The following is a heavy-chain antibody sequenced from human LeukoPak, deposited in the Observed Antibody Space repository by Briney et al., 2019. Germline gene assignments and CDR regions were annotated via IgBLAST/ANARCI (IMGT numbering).Heavy chain of an antibody. D-gene: IGHD2-8*01. J-gene: IGHJ4*02. Sequence: PSETLSLTCTVSGGSINNYYWSWIRQTPEKGLEWIGYIYFSGGTNYNPSLKSRVTISVDTSKNQFSLKLSSVTAADTAVYYCARNGAPDYWGQGTLVTVSS. CDR1: GGSINNYY. CDR3: ARNGAPDY. CDR2: IYFSGGT. V-gene: IGHV4-59*12.